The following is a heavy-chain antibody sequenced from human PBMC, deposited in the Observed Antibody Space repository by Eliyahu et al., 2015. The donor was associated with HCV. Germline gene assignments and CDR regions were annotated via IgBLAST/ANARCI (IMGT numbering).Heavy chain of an antibody. CDR1: GLSFXDFW. Sequence: EVQLVESGGGLVQPGGSLXLSCAAAGLSFXDFWVXWVRQAPGRGLEWVANIKGDGSAKNYVESVKGRFTISRDNTKNSLSLQMNSLTAEDTALYYCASGGHVDYLGQGTLVTVSS. J-gene: IGHJ4*02. D-gene: IGHD3-10*01. CDR3: ASGGHVDY. V-gene: IGHV3-7*01. CDR2: IKGDGSAK.